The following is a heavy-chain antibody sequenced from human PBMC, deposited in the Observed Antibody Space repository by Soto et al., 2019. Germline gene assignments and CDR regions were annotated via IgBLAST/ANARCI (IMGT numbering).Heavy chain of an antibody. J-gene: IGHJ2*01. Sequence: PGKGLEWVSYISSSSSTIYYADSVKGRFTISRENAKNSLYLQMNSLRAEDTAVYYWALFFQSEGCIRVTVPVSAFLLNRSSDL. CDR3: ALFFQSEGCIRVTVPVSAFLLNRSSDL. V-gene: IGHV3-48*01. D-gene: IGHD3-16*02. CDR2: ISSSSSTI.